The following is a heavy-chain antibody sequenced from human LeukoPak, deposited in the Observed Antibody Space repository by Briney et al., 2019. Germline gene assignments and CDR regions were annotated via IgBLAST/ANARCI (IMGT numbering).Heavy chain of an antibody. CDR3: ARSLMAAPGIDY. J-gene: IGHJ4*02. V-gene: IGHV1-18*01. D-gene: IGHD6-13*01. CDR2: NSAYNGNT. CDR1: GGTFSSYT. Sequence: ASVKVSCKASGGTFSSYTISWVRQAPGQGLEWMGWNSAYNGNTNYAQKLQGRVTMTTDTSTSTAYMELRSLRSDDTAVYFCARSLMAAPGIDYWGQGTLVTVSS.